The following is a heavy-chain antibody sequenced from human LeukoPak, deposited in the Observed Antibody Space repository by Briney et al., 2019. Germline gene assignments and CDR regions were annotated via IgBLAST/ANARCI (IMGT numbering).Heavy chain of an antibody. V-gene: IGHV5-51*01. CDR2: IYPGDSDA. D-gene: IGHD6-19*01. CDR1: GYSFTTYW. CDR3: ARQGYSSAWSDY. Sequence: GESLKISCTGFGYSFTTYWIGWVRQMPGKGLEWMGIIYPGDSDARYSPSFQGQVTISVDKSISTAYLQWSSLKASDTAMYYCARQGYSSAWSDYWGQGTLVTVSS. J-gene: IGHJ4*02.